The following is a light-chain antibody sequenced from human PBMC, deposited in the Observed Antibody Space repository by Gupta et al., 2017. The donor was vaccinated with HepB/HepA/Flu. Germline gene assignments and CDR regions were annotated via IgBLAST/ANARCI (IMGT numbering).Light chain of an antibody. CDR2: DAS. Sequence: DIQMTQSPSSLSASVGDRVTITCQASQDISNYLNWYQQKPGKAPKLLIYDASNLETGVPSRFSGSGYVTDFTFTIISRQPEDIATYYCQQEDNLPITFGGGTKVEIK. J-gene: IGKJ4*01. CDR3: QQEDNLPIT. V-gene: IGKV1-33*01. CDR1: QDISNY.